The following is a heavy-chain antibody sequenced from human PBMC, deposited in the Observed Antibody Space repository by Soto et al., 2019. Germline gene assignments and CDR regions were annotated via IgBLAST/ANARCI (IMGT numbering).Heavy chain of an antibody. J-gene: IGHJ6*02. V-gene: IGHV3-33*01. CDR1: GFTFSSYG. CDR3: ARDIEDSSWYYYYGMDV. D-gene: IGHD2-2*01. CDR2: IWYDGSNK. Sequence: GGSLRLSCAASGFTFSSYGMHWVRQAPGKGLEWVAVIWYDGSNKYYADSVKGRSTISRDNSKNTLYLQMNSLRAEDTAVYYCARDIEDSSWYYYYGMDVWGQGTTVTVSS.